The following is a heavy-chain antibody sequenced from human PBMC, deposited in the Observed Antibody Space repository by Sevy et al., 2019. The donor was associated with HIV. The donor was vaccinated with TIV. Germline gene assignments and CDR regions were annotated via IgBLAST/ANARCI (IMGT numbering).Heavy chain of an antibody. CDR2: ISSSSSTI. J-gene: IGHJ4*02. CDR1: GFTFSSYS. V-gene: IGHV3-48*02. Sequence: GGSLRLSCAASGFTFSSYSMNWVRQAPGKGLEWGSYISSSSSTIYYADSVKGRFTISSDNAKNSLYLQMNSLRDEDRAVYYCAREIWGSYRPFDYWGQGTLVTVSS. D-gene: IGHD3-16*02. CDR3: AREIWGSYRPFDY.